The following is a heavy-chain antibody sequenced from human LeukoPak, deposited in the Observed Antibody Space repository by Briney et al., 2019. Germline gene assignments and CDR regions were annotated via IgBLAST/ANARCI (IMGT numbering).Heavy chain of an antibody. CDR2: ISASGNT. CDR3: VRLVRGEHFDY. V-gene: IGHV4-4*09. CDR1: GDSISSSY. Sequence: SETLSLTCTVSGDSISSSYWNWIRQTPGKGLEWIGYISASGNTNYNPSLKSRIIISVDTSKNQFSLKLSSVTAADTAVYYCVRLVRGEHFDYWGQGTLVTVSS. J-gene: IGHJ4*02. D-gene: IGHD3-10*01.